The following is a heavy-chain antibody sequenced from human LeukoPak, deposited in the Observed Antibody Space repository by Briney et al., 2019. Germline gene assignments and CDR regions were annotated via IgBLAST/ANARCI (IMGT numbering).Heavy chain of an antibody. J-gene: IGHJ4*02. CDR3: ARVPRITMVRGVISRVGFDY. D-gene: IGHD3-10*01. V-gene: IGHV4-34*01. Sequence: SETLSLTCAVYGGSFSGYNWSWVRQPPGKGLEWIGEINHSGSTNYNPPLQSRVTISVDTCNNQFSLKLSSVPAADTAVYYCARVPRITMVRGVISRVGFDYWGQGTLVTVSS. CDR1: GGSFSGYN. CDR2: INHSGST.